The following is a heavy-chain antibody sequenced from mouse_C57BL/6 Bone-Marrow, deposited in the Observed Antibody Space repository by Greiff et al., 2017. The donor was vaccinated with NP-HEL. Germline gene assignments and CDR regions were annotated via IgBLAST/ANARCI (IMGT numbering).Heavy chain of an antibody. CDR3: ASPIYGYDVGRYAMDY. J-gene: IGHJ4*01. Sequence: QVQLQQSGAELVKPGASVKLSCKASGYTFTSYWMHWVKQRPGRGLEWIGRIDPNSGGTKYNEKFKSKATLTVDKPSSTAYMQLSSLTSEDSAVYYCASPIYGYDVGRYAMDYWGQGTSVTVSS. V-gene: IGHV1-72*01. D-gene: IGHD2-2*01. CDR2: IDPNSGGT. CDR1: GYTFTSYW.